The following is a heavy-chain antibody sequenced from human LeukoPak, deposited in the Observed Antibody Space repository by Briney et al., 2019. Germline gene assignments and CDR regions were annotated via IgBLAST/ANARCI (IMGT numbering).Heavy chain of an antibody. CDR3: ARDGLLAVDY. CDR2: IYYSGNN. Sequence: SEALSLTCTLPGGSLSSSTYYWGWIRQPPGKWLEWIRNIYYSGNNYSNPSRNTRVPIPEDTPKNQFFLKLRSVSAADTGVYYCARDGLLAVDYWGQGTLVTVSP. CDR1: GGSLSSSTYY. J-gene: IGHJ4*02. V-gene: IGHV4-39*07. D-gene: IGHD2-21*01.